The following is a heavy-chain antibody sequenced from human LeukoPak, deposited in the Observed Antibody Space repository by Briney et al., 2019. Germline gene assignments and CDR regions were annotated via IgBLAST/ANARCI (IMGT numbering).Heavy chain of an antibody. CDR2: ISYDGSNK. D-gene: IGHD6-19*01. Sequence: GRSLRLSCAASGFTFSSYGMHWVRQAPGKGLEWVAVISYDGSNKYYADSVKGRFTISRDNSKNTLYLQMNSLRAEDTAVYYYARAVADYFDYWGQGTLVTVSS. J-gene: IGHJ4*02. CDR3: ARAVADYFDY. V-gene: IGHV3-30*03. CDR1: GFTFSSYG.